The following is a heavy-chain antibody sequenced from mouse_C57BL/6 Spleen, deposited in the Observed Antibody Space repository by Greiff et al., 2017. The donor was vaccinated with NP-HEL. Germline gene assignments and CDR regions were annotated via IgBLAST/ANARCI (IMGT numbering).Heavy chain of an antibody. Sequence: EVQGVESGGDLVKPGGSLKLSCAASGFTFSSYGMSWVRQTPDKRLEWVATISSGGSYTYYPDSVKGRFTISRDNAKNTRYLQMSSLKSEDTAMYYCARFISTVEPWLFDYWGQGTTLTVSS. CDR2: ISSGGSYT. J-gene: IGHJ2*01. V-gene: IGHV5-6*01. CDR3: ARFISTVEPWLFDY. CDR1: GFTFSSYG. D-gene: IGHD1-1*01.